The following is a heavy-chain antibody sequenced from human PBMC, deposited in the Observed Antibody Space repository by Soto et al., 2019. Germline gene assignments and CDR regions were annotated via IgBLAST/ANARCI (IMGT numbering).Heavy chain of an antibody. J-gene: IGHJ6*02. CDR2: INPSGGST. CDR1: GYTFTSYY. V-gene: IGHV1-46*01. CDR3: ARPLRYRWFGGKGHYYYGMDV. D-gene: IGHD3-10*01. Sequence: ASVKVSCKASGYTFTSYYMHWVRQAPGQGLEWMGIINPSGGSTSYAQKFQGRVTMTRDTSTSTVYMELSSLRSEDTAVYYCARPLRYRWFGGKGHYYYGMDVWGQGTTVTVSS.